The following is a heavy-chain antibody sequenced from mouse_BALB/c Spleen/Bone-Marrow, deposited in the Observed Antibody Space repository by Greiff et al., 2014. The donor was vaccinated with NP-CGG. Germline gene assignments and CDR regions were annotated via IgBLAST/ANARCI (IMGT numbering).Heavy chain of an antibody. CDR1: GFNIKDTY. CDR2: IDPANGNT. CDR3: AEFLILRYWYFDV. Sequence: EVQLQQSGAELVKPGASVKLSCTASGFNIKDTYMHWVKQRPEQGLEWIGRIDPANGNTKYDPKFKGKATITADTSSNTAYLQLIILTSKDTAVYYCAEFLILRYWYFDVWGAGTTVTVSS. D-gene: IGHD1-1*01. J-gene: IGHJ1*01. V-gene: IGHV14-3*02.